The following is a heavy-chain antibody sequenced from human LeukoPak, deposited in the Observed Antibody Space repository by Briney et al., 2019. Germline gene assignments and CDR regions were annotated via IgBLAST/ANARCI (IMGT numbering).Heavy chain of an antibody. Sequence: GGSLRLSCAASGITFSSYWMHWVRQAPGKGLVWVSRINSDGSSTSYADSVKGRFTISRDSAKNTLYLQMNRLRAEDTAVYYCARDYFEYSSSAYFDYWGQGTLVTVSS. CDR2: INSDGSST. D-gene: IGHD6-6*01. CDR1: GITFSSYW. CDR3: ARDYFEYSSSAYFDY. J-gene: IGHJ4*02. V-gene: IGHV3-74*01.